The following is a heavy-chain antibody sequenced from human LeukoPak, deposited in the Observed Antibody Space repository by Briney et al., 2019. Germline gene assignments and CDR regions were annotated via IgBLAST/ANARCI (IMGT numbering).Heavy chain of an antibody. V-gene: IGHV4-39*01. Sequence: SETLSLTCTVSGGSISSSSYYWGWIRQPPGKGLEWIGSIYYSGSTYYNPSLKSRVTISVDTSKNQFSLKLSSVTAADTAVYYCATYRTSHLPWFDYGAFDIWGQGTMVTVSS. J-gene: IGHJ3*02. CDR3: ATYRTSHLPWFDYGAFDI. CDR2: IYYSGST. D-gene: IGHD2-2*01. CDR1: GGSISSSSYY.